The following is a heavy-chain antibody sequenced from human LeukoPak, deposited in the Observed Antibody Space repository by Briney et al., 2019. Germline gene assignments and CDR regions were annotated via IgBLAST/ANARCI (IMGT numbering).Heavy chain of an antibody. CDR3: ARDRGSYSSGWYYFDY. CDR2: INPNSGGT. Sequence: ASVKVSCKVSGYTLTELSMHWVRQAPGQGLEWMGRINPNSGGTNYAQKFQGRVTMTRDTSISTAYMELSRLRSDDTAVYYCARDRGSYSSGWYYFDYWGQGTLVTVSS. D-gene: IGHD6-19*01. J-gene: IGHJ4*02. CDR1: GYTLTELS. V-gene: IGHV1-2*06.